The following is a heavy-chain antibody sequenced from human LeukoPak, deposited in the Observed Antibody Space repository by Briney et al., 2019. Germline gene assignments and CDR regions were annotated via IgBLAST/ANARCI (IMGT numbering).Heavy chain of an antibody. D-gene: IGHD5-18*01. J-gene: IGHJ3*01. Sequence: PGGSLRLSYAASGFTFSSYAMSWARQAPGKGLEWVSTINGGGVNTHYADSVGGRFTISRDNSKNTLYVQMNSLRGEDTAVYYCAKERRRGSSYGLDAFDFWGQGTMVTVSS. CDR3: AKERRRGSSYGLDAFDF. CDR1: GFTFSSYA. V-gene: IGHV3-23*01. CDR2: INGGGVNT.